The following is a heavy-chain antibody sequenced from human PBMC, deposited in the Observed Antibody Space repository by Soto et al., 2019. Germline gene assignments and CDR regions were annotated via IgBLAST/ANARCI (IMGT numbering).Heavy chain of an antibody. Sequence: SETLSLTCTVSGDSISSGDYYWSWIRQPPGKGLEWIGSIYHSGTTYYNPPLKSRVTISVDTSKNQFSLKLSSVTAADTAVYYCMLGSGWKDFDYWGQGTLVTVSS. V-gene: IGHV4-39*01. CDR3: MLGSGWKDFDY. CDR1: GDSISSGDYY. J-gene: IGHJ4*02. D-gene: IGHD3-22*01. CDR2: IYHSGTT.